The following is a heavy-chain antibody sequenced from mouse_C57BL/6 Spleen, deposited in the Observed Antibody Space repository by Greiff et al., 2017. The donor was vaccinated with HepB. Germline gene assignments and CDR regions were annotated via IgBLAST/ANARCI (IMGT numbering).Heavy chain of an antibody. J-gene: IGHJ4*01. Sequence: VKLQESGPGLVQPSQSLSITCTVSGFSLTSYGVHWVRQSPGKGLEWLGVIWSGGSTDYNAAFISRLSISKDNSKSQVFFKMNSLQADDTAIYYCARIGGTVVQYYYAMDYWGQGTSVTVSS. CDR2: IWSGGST. D-gene: IGHD1-1*01. CDR3: ARIGGTVVQYYYAMDY. V-gene: IGHV2-2*01. CDR1: GFSLTSYG.